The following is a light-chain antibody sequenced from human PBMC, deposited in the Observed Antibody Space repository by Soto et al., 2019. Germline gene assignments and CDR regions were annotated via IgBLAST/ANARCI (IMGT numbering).Light chain of an antibody. V-gene: IGKV1-39*01. J-gene: IGKJ2*01. CDR1: QTISTY. Sequence: DIQMTQSPSSLSASVGDRVTITCRASQTISTYLNWYQQNPGQAPKLLIYAASSLQSGVPSRFSGSGSGKDFILTISSLQPEGFATYQCQQRSGIPYTFGEGTKLEIK. CDR2: AAS. CDR3: QQRSGIPYT.